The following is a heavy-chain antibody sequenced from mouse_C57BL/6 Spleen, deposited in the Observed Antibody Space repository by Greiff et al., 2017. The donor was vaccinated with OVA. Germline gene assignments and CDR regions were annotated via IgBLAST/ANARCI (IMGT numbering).Heavy chain of an antibody. V-gene: IGHV5-17*01. J-gene: IGHJ2*01. CDR1: GFTFSDYG. CDR3: ARATTHY. CDR2: ISSGSSTI. Sequence: DVKLVESGGCLVKPGGSLKLSCAASGFTFSDYGMHWVRQAPEKGLEWVAYISSGSSTIYYADTVKGRFTISRDNAKNTLFLQMTSLRSEDTAMYYCARATTHYWGQGTTLTVSS. D-gene: IGHD1-1*01.